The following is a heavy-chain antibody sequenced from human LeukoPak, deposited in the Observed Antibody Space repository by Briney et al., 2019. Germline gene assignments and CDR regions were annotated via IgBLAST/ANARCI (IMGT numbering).Heavy chain of an antibody. V-gene: IGHV4-39*01. CDR3: ARHGWLYDSGTYYTFGP. CDR1: GGSISSSSYY. D-gene: IGHD3-10*01. CDR2: ISHTENT. J-gene: IGHJ5*02. Sequence: SETLSLTCIVSGGSISSSSYYWGWTRQSPGKGLELLGCISHTENTYHNPSLKSRVTISVDTSKNQFLLSLSSVAAAATGVYFCARHGWLYDSGTYYTFGPWGQGNPVTGSS.